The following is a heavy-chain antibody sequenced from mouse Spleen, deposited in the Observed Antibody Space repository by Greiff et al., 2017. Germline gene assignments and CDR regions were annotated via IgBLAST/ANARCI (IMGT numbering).Heavy chain of an antibody. CDR3: ARSGSLAWFAY. CDR2: INPYNDGT. V-gene: IGHV1-14*01. Sequence: EVQLKESGPELVKPGASVKMSCKASGYTFTSYVMHWVKQKPGQGLEWIGYINPYNDGTKYNEKFKGKATLTSDKSSSTAYMELSSLTSEGSAVYYCARSGSLAWFAYWGQGTLVTVSA. D-gene: IGHD1-3*01. CDR1: GYTFTSYV. J-gene: IGHJ3*01.